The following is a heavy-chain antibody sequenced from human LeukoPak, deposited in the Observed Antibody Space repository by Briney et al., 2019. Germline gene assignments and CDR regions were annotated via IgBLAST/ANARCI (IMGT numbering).Heavy chain of an antibody. CDR2: IDWSDDK. J-gene: IGHJ4*02. CDR3: ASGLSWNFDY. Sequence: SGPALVKPTQTLTLTCTFSGFSLNTRAMCVSWIRQPPGKALEWLAFIDWSDDKYYSASLKTRLTISKDTSKNQVVLTMTNMDPVDIATYYCASGLSWNFDYWGQGALVTVSS. CDR1: GFSLNTRAMC. V-gene: IGHV2-70*01. D-gene: IGHD2-15*01.